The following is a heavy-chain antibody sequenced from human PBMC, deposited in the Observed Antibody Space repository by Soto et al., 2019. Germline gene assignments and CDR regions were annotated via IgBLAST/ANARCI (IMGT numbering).Heavy chain of an antibody. D-gene: IGHD2-15*01. CDR1: GFTFSSYG. CDR3: ARDGSATNYYYYGMDV. Sequence: SGGSLRLSCAASGFTFSSYGMHWVRQAPGKGLEWVAVIWYDGSNKYYADSVKGRFTISRDNSKNTLYLQMNSLRAEDTAVYYCARDGSATNYYYYGMDVWGQGTTVTVSS. CDR2: IWYDGSNK. J-gene: IGHJ6*02. V-gene: IGHV3-33*01.